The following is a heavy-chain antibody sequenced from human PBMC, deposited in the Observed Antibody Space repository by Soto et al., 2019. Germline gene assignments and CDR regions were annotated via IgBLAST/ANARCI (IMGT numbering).Heavy chain of an antibody. CDR3: AREWGWGAARGWWFDP. CDR1: GYTFTGYY. J-gene: IGHJ5*02. D-gene: IGHD6-6*01. Sequence: ASVKVSCKASGYTFTGYYMHWVRQAPGQGLEWMGWINPNSGGTNYAQKFQGRVTMTRDTSISTAYMELSTLRSDDTAVYYCAREWGWGAARGWWFDPWGQGTLVTVSS. V-gene: IGHV1-2*02. CDR2: INPNSGGT.